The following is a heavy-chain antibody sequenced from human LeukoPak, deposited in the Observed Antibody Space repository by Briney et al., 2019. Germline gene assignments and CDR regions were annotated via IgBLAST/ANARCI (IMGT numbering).Heavy chain of an antibody. Sequence: SETLSLTCTVSGGSISSSYWSWVRQPPGKGLEWIGYIYYSGSSNYNPSLKSRVTISVDTSKNQVSLKLSSVTAADTAVYYCARGNDYWGQGTLVTVSS. CDR3: ARGNDY. V-gene: IGHV4-59*08. CDR2: IYYSGSS. CDR1: GGSISSSY. J-gene: IGHJ4*02.